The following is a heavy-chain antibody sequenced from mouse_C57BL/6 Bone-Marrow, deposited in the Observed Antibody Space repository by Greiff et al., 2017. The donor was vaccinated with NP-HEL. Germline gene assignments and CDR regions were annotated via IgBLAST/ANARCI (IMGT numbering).Heavy chain of an antibody. V-gene: IGHV5-12*01. J-gene: IGHJ4*01. CDR1: GFTFSDYY. Sequence: EVHLVESGGGLVQPGGSLKLSCAASGFTFSDYYMYWVRQTPEKGLEWVAYISNGGGSTYYPDTVKGRFTISRDNAKNTLYLQMSRLKSEDTAMYYCARPPPYGSSYGAMDDWGQGTSVTVSS. D-gene: IGHD1-1*01. CDR3: ARPPPYGSSYGAMDD. CDR2: ISNGGGST.